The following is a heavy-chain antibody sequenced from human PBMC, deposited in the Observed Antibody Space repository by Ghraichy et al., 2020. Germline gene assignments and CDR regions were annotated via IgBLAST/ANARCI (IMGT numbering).Heavy chain of an antibody. CDR1: GFTFSSYS. Sequence: GGSLRLSCAVSGFTFSSYSMNWVRQAPGKGLEWLSYISSSSSTIYYADSVKGRFTISRDNARNSLYLQMSSLRDEDTAVYYCARDSRGRGYTYGTFEYWGQGTLVTASS. D-gene: IGHD5-18*01. CDR2: ISSSSSTI. J-gene: IGHJ4*02. CDR3: ARDSRGRGYTYGTFEY. V-gene: IGHV3-48*02.